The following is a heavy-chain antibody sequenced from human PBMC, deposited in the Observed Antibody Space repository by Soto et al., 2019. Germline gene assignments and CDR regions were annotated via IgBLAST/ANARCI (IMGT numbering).Heavy chain of an antibody. CDR2: ITGSSEAT. CDR3: ARRIEARAFDY. V-gene: IGHV3-23*01. Sequence: EVQLLQSGGGLLQPGGSLRLSCAASGFTYSNFVMSWVRQAPGKGRECVSSITGSSEATYYADSVKGRFTISRDNSKSTLWLQMNSLRAEDTAVYYCARRIEARAFDYWGQGTLVAVSS. J-gene: IGHJ4*02. CDR1: GFTYSNFV. D-gene: IGHD2-15*01.